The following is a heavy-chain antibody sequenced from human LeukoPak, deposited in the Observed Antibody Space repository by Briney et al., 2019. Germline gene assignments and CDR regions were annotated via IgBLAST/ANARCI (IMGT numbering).Heavy chain of an antibody. Sequence: SETLSLTCAVYGGSFSGYYWSWLRQPPGKGLEWIGEINHSGSTNYNPSLKSRVTISVDTSKNQFSLKLSSVTAADTAVYYCARGISSWAKYGMDVWGQGTTVTVSS. D-gene: IGHD6-13*01. CDR3: ARGISSWAKYGMDV. J-gene: IGHJ6*02. CDR2: INHSGST. CDR1: GGSFSGYY. V-gene: IGHV4-34*01.